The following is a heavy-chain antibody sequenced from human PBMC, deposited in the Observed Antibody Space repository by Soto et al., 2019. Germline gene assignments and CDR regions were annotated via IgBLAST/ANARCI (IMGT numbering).Heavy chain of an antibody. J-gene: IGHJ4*02. D-gene: IGHD5-18*01. CDR1: GGTFSSYA. V-gene: IGHV1-69*12. Sequence: QVQLVQSGAEVKKPGSSVKVSCKASGGTFSSYAISWVRQAPGQGLEWMGGIIPIFVTANYAQKFQGRVTITAGESTSTAYMELSSLRSEETAVYYCASHGYSYGYLFDYWGQGTLVTVSS. CDR3: ASHGYSYGYLFDY. CDR2: IIPIFVTA.